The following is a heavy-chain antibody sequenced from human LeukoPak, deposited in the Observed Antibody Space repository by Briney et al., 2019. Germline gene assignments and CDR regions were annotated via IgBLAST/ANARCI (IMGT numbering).Heavy chain of an antibody. CDR3: GYTNNFYH. D-gene: IGHD3-16*02. J-gene: IGHJ4*02. CDR2: IKHGGGEK. V-gene: IGHV3-7*01. Sequence: GGSLRLSCAASGLTFGGQWLNWVRQAPGQGLEWVANIKHGGGEKFYVDSVKGRFTISRDNGQNSLSLHMNNVTVEDTAVYYCGYTNNFYHWGQGALVVVSA. CDR1: GLTFGGQW.